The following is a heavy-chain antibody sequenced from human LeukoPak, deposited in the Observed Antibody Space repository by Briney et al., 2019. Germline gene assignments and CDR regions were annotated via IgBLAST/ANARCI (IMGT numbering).Heavy chain of an antibody. V-gene: IGHV6-1*01. CDR2: TYYRSKWYN. Sequence: SPTLSLTRAISGDSVSSNSVTWNWIRQSPSRGLEWLGRTYYRSKWYNDYAVSVKSRMTITPDTSKNQLSLQLNSVTPEDTAVYYCARVFTSSGPYYFDYWGQGTLVTVSS. J-gene: IGHJ4*02. CDR3: ARVFTSSGPYYFDY. CDR1: GDSVSSNSVT. D-gene: IGHD6-25*01.